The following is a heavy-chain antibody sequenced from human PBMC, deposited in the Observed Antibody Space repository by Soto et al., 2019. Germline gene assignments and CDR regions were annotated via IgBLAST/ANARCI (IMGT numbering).Heavy chain of an antibody. V-gene: IGHV3-15*01. D-gene: IGHD3-10*01. CDR2: IKTTSDGGTI. CDR1: GFTFSTAW. CDR3: IRAPYGSP. Sequence: EVQLVESGGGLVKPGESLRLSCAASGFTFSTAWMTWVRQAPGRGLEWVARIKTTSDGGTIHYAAPVKGRFTISRDDSKDTVFLQMNSLKIEDTALDYCIRAPYGSPWGQGTLVTVSS. J-gene: IGHJ5*02.